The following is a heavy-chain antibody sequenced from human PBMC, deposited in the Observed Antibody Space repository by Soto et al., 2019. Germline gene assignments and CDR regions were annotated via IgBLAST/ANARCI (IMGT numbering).Heavy chain of an antibody. CDR1: GFTFSSYS. V-gene: IGHV3-21*01. Sequence: GGSLRLSCAASGFTFSSYSMNWVRQAPGKGLEWVSSISSSSYIYYADSVKGRFTTSRDNAKNSLYLQMNSLRAEDTAVYYCARELSSGWPNWFDPWGQGTLVTVSS. D-gene: IGHD6-19*01. CDR3: ARELSSGWPNWFDP. CDR2: ISSSSYI. J-gene: IGHJ5*02.